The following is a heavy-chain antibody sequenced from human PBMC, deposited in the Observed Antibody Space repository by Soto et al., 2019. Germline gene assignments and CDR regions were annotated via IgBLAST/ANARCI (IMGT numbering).Heavy chain of an antibody. CDR1: GFTFSEFA. V-gene: IGHV3-73*01. D-gene: IGHD4-17*01. CDR3: DSYDYGDDVIDY. J-gene: IGHJ4*02. Sequence: EVQLVESGGGLVQPGGSLKLSCAASGFTFSEFAMHWVRQASGKGLEWVGRIRSKGNSYATAYAASVKGRFTISRDESKNTAYLQMSRQKTEDTAVYYCDSYDYGDDVIDYWGQGTLVTVSS. CDR2: IRSKGNSYAT.